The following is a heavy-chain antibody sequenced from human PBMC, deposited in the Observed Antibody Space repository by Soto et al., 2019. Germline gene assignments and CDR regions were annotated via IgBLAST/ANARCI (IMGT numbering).Heavy chain of an antibody. Sequence: SETLSLTCTVSGGSISSFYWNWVRQPAGKGLEWIGRMHTSGGTNYNPSLKSRVTMSVDTSKNQFALQLSSVTAAHTAVYCCARGLKTAAYSFDYWGQGTRVTV. CDR2: MHTSGGT. D-gene: IGHD2-2*01. V-gene: IGHV4-4*07. J-gene: IGHJ4*02. CDR1: GGSISSFY. CDR3: ARGLKTAAYSFDY.